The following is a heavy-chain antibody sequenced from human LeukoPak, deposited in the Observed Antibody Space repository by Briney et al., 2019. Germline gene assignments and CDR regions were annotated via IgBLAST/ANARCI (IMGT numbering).Heavy chain of an antibody. CDR2: IQSDGSDQ. J-gene: IGHJ4*02. Sequence: GGSLRLSCAASGFTFSSYGMHWVRQAPGKGLEWVAFIQSDGSDQYYANSVKGRLSISRDNSKNTLYLQMNSLRTEDTAVYYCAKRDGYNSGPFDYWGQGTLVTVSS. D-gene: IGHD5-24*01. CDR3: AKRDGYNSGPFDY. CDR1: GFTFSSYG. V-gene: IGHV3-30*02.